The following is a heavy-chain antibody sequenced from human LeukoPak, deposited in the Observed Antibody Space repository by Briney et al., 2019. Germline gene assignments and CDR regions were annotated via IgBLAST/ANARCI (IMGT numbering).Heavy chain of an antibody. CDR1: GGSFSGYY. J-gene: IGHJ4*02. V-gene: IGHV4-34*01. Sequence: PSETLSLTCAVYGGSFSGYYWSWIRQPPGKGLEWIGEINHSGSTNYNPSLKSRVTISVDTSKNQFSLKLSSVTAADTAVYYCTRGAAPPYYFDYWGQGTLVAVSS. CDR2: INHSGST. D-gene: IGHD6-6*01. CDR3: TRGAAPPYYFDY.